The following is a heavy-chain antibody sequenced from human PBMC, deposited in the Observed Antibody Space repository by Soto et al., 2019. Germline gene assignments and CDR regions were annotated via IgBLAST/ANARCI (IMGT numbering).Heavy chain of an antibody. D-gene: IGHD1-26*01. CDR2: ISSSSSTI. J-gene: IGHJ4*02. Sequence: GGSLRLSCAASGFTFSSYSMNWVRQAPGKGLEWVSYISSSSSTIYYADSVKGRFTISRDNAKNSLYLQMNSLRDEDTAVYYCARDALVGATSLKFDYWGQGTLVTVSS. CDR3: ARDALVGATSLKFDY. CDR1: GFTFSSYS. V-gene: IGHV3-48*02.